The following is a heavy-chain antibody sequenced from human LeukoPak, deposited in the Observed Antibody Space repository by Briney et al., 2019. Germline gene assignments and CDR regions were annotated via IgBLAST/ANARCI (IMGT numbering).Heavy chain of an antibody. CDR1: GGSISSYY. CDR2: IYYSGST. D-gene: IGHD1-7*01. Sequence: PSETLSLTCTVSGGSISSYYWSWIRQPPGKGLEWIGYIYYSGSTNYNPSLKGRVTISVDTSKNQFSLKLSSVTAADTAVYYCASHNWNYAAPFDYWGQGTLVAVSS. V-gene: IGHV4-59*01. CDR3: ASHNWNYAAPFDY. J-gene: IGHJ4*02.